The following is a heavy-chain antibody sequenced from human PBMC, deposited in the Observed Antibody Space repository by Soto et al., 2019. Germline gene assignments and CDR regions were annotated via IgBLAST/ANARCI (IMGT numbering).Heavy chain of an antibody. CDR3: AKDTAIDFYYMDV. CDR1: GFTFDDYA. CDR2: ISWNSGSI. Sequence: GGSLRLSCAASGFTFDDYAMHWVRQAPGKGLEWVSGISWNSGSIGYADSVKGRFTISRDNAKNSLYLQMNSLRAEDTALYYCAKDTAIDFYYMDVWGKGTTVTVSS. J-gene: IGHJ6*03. V-gene: IGHV3-9*01. D-gene: IGHD5-18*01.